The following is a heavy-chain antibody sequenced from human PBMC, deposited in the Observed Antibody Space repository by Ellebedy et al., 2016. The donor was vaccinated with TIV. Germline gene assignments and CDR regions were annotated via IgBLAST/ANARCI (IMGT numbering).Heavy chain of an antibody. D-gene: IGHD6-19*01. Sequence: GESLKISCAASGFTFNNYAMSWVRQAPGKGLEWVSTISHTGSRTYYANSVEGRFIISRDNSKRTLYLQMNSRRAEDTAIYYCAKGRGGGSDSSAPRYYFDYWGLGTLVTVSS. V-gene: IGHV3-23*01. J-gene: IGHJ4*02. CDR2: ISHTGSRT. CDR3: AKGRGGGSDSSAPRYYFDY. CDR1: GFTFNNYA.